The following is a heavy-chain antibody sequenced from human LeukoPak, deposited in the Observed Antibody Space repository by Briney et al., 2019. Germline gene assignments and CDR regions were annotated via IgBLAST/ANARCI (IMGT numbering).Heavy chain of an antibody. CDR2: INSDGSST. CDR1: GFTFSSYW. V-gene: IGHV3-74*01. J-gene: IGHJ4*02. CDR3: ARAGPKYYYDSSGYYYY. Sequence: PGGSLRLSCAASGFTFSSYWMHWVRQAPGKGLVWVSRINSDGSSTSYADSVKGRFTISRDNAKNTLYLQMNSLRAEDTAVYYCARAGPKYYYDSSGYYYYWGQGTLVTVSS. D-gene: IGHD3-22*01.